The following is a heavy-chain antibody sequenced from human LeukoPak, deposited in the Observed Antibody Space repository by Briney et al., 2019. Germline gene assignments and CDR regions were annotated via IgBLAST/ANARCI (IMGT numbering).Heavy chain of an antibody. J-gene: IGHJ4*02. D-gene: IGHD3-10*01. CDR2: INSDGSST. CDR3: AKIITMVRGVIPDY. CDR1: GFSVSNNY. V-gene: IGHV3-74*01. Sequence: GGSLRLSCAASGFSVSNNYMSWVRQAPGKGLEWVSRINSDGSSTSYADSVKGRFTISRDNAKNTLYLQMNSLRAEDTAVYYCAKIITMVRGVIPDYWGQGTLVTVSS.